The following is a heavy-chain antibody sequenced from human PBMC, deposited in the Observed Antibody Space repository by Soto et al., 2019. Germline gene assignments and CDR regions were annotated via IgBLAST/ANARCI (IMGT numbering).Heavy chain of an antibody. CDR2: ISSSSSYI. V-gene: IGHV3-21*01. CDR3: ARDGGEQLVRYFQH. Sequence: EVQLVESGGGLVKPGGSLRLSCAASGFTFSSYSMNWVHQAPGKGLEWVSSISSSSSYIYYADSVKGRFTISRDNAKNSLYLQMNSLRAEDTAVYYCARDGGEQLVRYFQHWGQGTLVTVSS. J-gene: IGHJ1*01. CDR1: GFTFSSYS. D-gene: IGHD6-13*01.